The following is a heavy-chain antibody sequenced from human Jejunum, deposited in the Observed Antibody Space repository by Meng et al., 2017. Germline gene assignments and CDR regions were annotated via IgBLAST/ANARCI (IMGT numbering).Heavy chain of an antibody. Sequence: VALQGSGPGVVKPWGTLSLTCAVSGDSISSSYWWSWVRQSPGKGLEWIGEIYHSGTTNYNPSLKSRVTLSVDKSKNQFSLNLSSVTAADTAVYFCARDFEALNGVWGQGTLVTVSS. CDR2: IYHSGTT. CDR3: ARDFEALNGV. J-gene: IGHJ1*01. D-gene: IGHD2-8*01. CDR1: GDSISSSYW. V-gene: IGHV4-4*02.